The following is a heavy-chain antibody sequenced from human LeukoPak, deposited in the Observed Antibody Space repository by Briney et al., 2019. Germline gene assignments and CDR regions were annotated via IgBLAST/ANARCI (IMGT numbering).Heavy chain of an antibody. D-gene: IGHD2-2*01. CDR2: INHSGST. CDR3: ARAASSRGSGPDY. Sequence: SETLSLTCAVYGGSFSGYYWSWIRQPPGKGLEWIGEINHSGSTNYNPSLKSRVTISVDTSKNQFSLKLTSVTAADTAVYYCARAASSRGSGPDYWGQGTLVTVSS. J-gene: IGHJ4*02. CDR1: GGSFSGYY. V-gene: IGHV4-34*01.